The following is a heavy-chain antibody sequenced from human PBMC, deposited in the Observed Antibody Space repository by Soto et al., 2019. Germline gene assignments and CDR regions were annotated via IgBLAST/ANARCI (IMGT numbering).Heavy chain of an antibody. V-gene: IGHV3-9*01. D-gene: IGHD6-13*01. CDR3: VKDESINWYSGHFRH. CDR1: GFTCDDYA. CDR2: INWNSGSI. Sequence: PGGSLRLSCAASGFTCDDYAMHWVRQVPGKGLEWVSGINWNSGSIGYGDSVKGRFAISRDNAKNSLHLQMNSLSAEDTAFYYCVKDESINWYSGHFRHWGQGTLVTVS. J-gene: IGHJ1*01.